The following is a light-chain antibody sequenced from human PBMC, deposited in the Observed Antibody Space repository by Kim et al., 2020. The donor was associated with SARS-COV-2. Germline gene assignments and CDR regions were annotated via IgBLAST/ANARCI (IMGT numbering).Light chain of an antibody. J-gene: IGKJ2*01. CDR3: QQYGASPRT. V-gene: IGKV3-20*01. Sequence: LSPGGRATLSCRASQSVGSNTLAWYQQKPGQAPRLVIHGASTRATGIPDRFSGSGSGTDFTLTISRLEPEDFAVYYCQQYGASPRTFGQGTKLEI. CDR2: GAS. CDR1: QSVGSNT.